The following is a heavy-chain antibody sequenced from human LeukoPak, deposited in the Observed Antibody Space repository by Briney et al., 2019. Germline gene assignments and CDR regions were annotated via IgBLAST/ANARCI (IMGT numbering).Heavy chain of an antibody. CDR1: GYTFTSYG. D-gene: IGHD6-13*01. CDR3: ARDPLGSSSPPINWFDP. Sequence: GASVKVSCKASGYTFTSYGISWVRQAPGQGLEWMGWINPNSGGTNYAQKFQGRVTMTRDTSISTAYMELSRLRSDDTAVYYCARDPLGSSSPPINWFDPWGQGTLVTVSS. V-gene: IGHV1-2*02. J-gene: IGHJ5*02. CDR2: INPNSGGT.